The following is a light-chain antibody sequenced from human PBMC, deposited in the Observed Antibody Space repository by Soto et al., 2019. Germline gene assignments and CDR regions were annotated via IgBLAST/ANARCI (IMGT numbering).Light chain of an antibody. CDR2: GVT. Sequence: QSALTQPASVSGSPGQSITISCTGTSTDIGGYNHVSWYQQHPGQAPRLIIYGVTNRPSGVSNRFSGSKSGNTASLTISGLRTEDEADYYCNSYAGSSTYVFGTGTKLTVL. CDR3: NSYAGSSTYV. V-gene: IGLV2-14*01. J-gene: IGLJ1*01. CDR1: STDIGGYNH.